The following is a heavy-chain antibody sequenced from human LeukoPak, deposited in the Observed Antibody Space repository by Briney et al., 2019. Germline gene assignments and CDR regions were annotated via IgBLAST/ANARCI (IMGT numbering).Heavy chain of an antibody. CDR2: IRSKTYGGTA. V-gene: IGHV3-49*04. CDR3: TSPEGGTYYFDY. D-gene: IGHD1-26*01. J-gene: IGHJ4*02. Sequence: GGSLRLSCADSGFMFGEYSISWVRQAPGKGLEWVGFIRSKTYGGTAQYAASVKGRFTISRDDSRRSDYLQMNNLKTEDTAVYFCTSPEGGTYYFDYWGQGTLVTVSS. CDR1: GFMFGEYS.